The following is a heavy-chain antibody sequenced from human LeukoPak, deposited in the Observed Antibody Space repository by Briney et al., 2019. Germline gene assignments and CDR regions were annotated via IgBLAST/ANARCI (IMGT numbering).Heavy chain of an antibody. CDR1: GGSFSGYY. CDR3: ARANQQLDAFDI. J-gene: IGHJ3*02. D-gene: IGHD6-13*01. V-gene: IGHV4-34*01. CDR2: INHSGST. Sequence: SETLSLTCAVYGGSFSGYYWSWIRQPPGKGLEWIGEINHSGSTNYDPSLKSRVTISVDTSKNQFSLKLSSVTAADTAVYYCARANQQLDAFDIWGQGTMVTVSS.